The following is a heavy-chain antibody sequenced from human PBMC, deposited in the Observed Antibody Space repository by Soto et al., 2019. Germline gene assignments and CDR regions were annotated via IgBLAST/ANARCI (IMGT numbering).Heavy chain of an antibody. CDR1: GGSISSYY. CDR3: ARGPFMVRGVIIGAFDI. D-gene: IGHD3-10*01. V-gene: IGHV4-59*01. J-gene: IGHJ3*02. CDR2: IYYSGST. Sequence: SETLSLTCTVSGGSISSYYWSWIRQPPGKGLEWIGYIYYSGSTNYNPSLKSRVTISVDTSKNQFSLKLSSVTAADTAVYYCARGPFMVRGVIIGAFDIWGQGTMVTV.